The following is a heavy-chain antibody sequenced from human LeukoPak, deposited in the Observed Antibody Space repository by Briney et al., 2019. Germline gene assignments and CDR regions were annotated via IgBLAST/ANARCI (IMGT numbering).Heavy chain of an antibody. Sequence: SETLSLTCTVSGGSISSYYWSWIRQPPGKGLEWIGYIYTSGSTNYNPSLKSRVTISVDTSKNRFSLKLSSVTAADTAVYYCARLGYCSSISCYTGWFDPWGQGTLVTVSS. V-gene: IGHV4-4*09. CDR1: GGSISSYY. J-gene: IGHJ5*02. CDR3: ARLGYCSSISCYTGWFDP. CDR2: IYTSGST. D-gene: IGHD2-2*02.